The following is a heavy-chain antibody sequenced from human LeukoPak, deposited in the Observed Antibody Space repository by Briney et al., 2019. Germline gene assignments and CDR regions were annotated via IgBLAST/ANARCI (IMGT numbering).Heavy chain of an antibody. Sequence: GGSLRLSCAASGFTFSDYYISSIHQAPAKGLEWVSYISSRGRTIYYADSVQGRFTIPRDNAKNSLYLQMNSLRAEDTAVYYSARGGYNWFAPWGQGPLATVPS. J-gene: IGHJ5*02. CDR1: GFTFSDYY. CDR2: ISSRGRTI. D-gene: IGHD3-16*01. V-gene: IGHV3-11*01. CDR3: ARGGYNWFAP.